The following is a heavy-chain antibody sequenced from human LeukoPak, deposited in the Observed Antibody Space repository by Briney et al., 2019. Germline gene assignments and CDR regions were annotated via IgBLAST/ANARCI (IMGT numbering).Heavy chain of an antibody. Sequence: GGSLRLSCAASGFTFSSYSMSWVRQAPGKGLEWVSYISSSSSTIYYADSVKGRFTISRDNAKNSLYLQMNSLRAEDTAVYYCARALRAYGSGSYPYDAFDIWGQGTMVTVSS. V-gene: IGHV3-48*04. CDR1: GFTFSSYS. D-gene: IGHD3-10*01. J-gene: IGHJ3*02. CDR2: ISSSSSTI. CDR3: ARALRAYGSGSYPYDAFDI.